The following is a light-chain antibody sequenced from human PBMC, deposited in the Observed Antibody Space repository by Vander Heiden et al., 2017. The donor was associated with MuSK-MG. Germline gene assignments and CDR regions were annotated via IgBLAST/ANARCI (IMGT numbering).Light chain of an antibody. CDR1: QGISSY. CDR3: QQDDSYPIT. V-gene: IGKV1-8*01. Sequence: AIRMTQSPSSFSASTGDRVTITCRASQGISSYLAWYQQKPGKAPKLLIYAASTLQSGVPSRFSGSGSGTDFTLTINCLQSEDLATYYCQQDDSYPITFGGGTKVEIK. CDR2: AAS. J-gene: IGKJ4*01.